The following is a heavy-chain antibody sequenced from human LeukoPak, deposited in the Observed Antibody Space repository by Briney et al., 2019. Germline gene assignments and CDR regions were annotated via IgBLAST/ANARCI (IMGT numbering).Heavy chain of an antibody. D-gene: IGHD4-17*01. V-gene: IGHV3-23*01. CDR1: GFTFRSYA. Sequence: GGSLRLSCAASGFTFRSYAMSWVRQAPGKGLEWVSSSSDSGGSTYYADSVKGRLTISRDNSKNTLYLQMNSLRAEDTAVYYCAKDRTVTMFSDDAFDIWGQGTMVTVSS. CDR2: SSDSGGST. J-gene: IGHJ3*02. CDR3: AKDRTVTMFSDDAFDI.